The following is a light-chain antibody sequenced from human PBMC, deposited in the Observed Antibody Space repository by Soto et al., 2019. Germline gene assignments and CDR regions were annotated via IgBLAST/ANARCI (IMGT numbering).Light chain of an antibody. CDR3: CSYAGSSTPYV. Sequence: QSVLTQPASGSGSPGQSITISCTGTSSDVGSYNLVSWYQQHPGKAPKLMIYEGSKRPSGVSNRFSGSKSGNTASLTISGLQAEDEADYYCCSYAGSSTPYVFGTGTKVTV. CDR1: SSDVGSYNL. CDR2: EGS. J-gene: IGLJ1*01. V-gene: IGLV2-23*01.